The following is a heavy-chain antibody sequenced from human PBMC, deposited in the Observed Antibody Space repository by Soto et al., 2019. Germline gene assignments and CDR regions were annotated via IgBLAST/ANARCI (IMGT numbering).Heavy chain of an antibody. Sequence: PGESLKISCMGSGYSFTSYWISWVRQMPGKGLEWMGRIDPSDSYTNYSPSFQGHVTISADKSISTAYLQWSSLKASDTAMYYCARPLSTGGRGDYYGMDVWGQGTTVTVSS. D-gene: IGHD2-15*01. CDR1: GYSFTSYW. CDR3: ARPLSTGGRGDYYGMDV. V-gene: IGHV5-10-1*01. J-gene: IGHJ6*02. CDR2: IDPSDSYT.